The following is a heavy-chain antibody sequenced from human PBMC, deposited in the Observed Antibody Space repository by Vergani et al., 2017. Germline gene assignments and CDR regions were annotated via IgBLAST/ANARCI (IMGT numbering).Heavy chain of an antibody. V-gene: IGHV1-69*13. CDR2: IIPIFGTT. J-gene: IGHJ5*02. CDR1: GGTFSSNS. CDR3: AREKPLGIAVADINWFDP. Sequence: QGQLAQSGAEVKKPGSSVKVSCKASGGTFSSNSISWVRQAPGQGLDWMGRIIPIFGTTSYAQKFQGRVTILADESTSTAYMELSSLRSEDTSVYYCAREKPLGIAVADINWFDPWGQGTLVTVSS. D-gene: IGHD6-19*01.